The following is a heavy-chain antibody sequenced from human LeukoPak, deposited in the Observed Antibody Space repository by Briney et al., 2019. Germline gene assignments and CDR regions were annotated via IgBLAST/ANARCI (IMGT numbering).Heavy chain of an antibody. Sequence: GGSLRLSCAASGFTFSRYWIHWVRQAPGKGLEWVSRINPDGSTTTYADSVKGRCTISRDNVKNTVYLQMNSLRAEDTAVYYCARVLSGSWDWFDPWGQGTLVTVSS. J-gene: IGHJ5*02. CDR2: INPDGSTT. V-gene: IGHV3-74*01. CDR3: ARVLSGSWDWFDP. CDR1: GFTFSRYW. D-gene: IGHD3-22*01.